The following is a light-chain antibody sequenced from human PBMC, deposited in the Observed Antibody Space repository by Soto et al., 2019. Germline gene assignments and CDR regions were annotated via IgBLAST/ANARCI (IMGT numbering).Light chain of an antibody. Sequence: EIVLTQSPAILSLSPGERATLSCRASQSVTNSLAWYQQKPGQAPRLLIYHASNRATGFPARFSGSGSGTDFTLTIRSLDPADFAVYYSQQPRTFGQGTKVEIK. CDR2: HAS. V-gene: IGKV3-11*01. CDR1: QSVTNS. CDR3: QQPRT. J-gene: IGKJ1*01.